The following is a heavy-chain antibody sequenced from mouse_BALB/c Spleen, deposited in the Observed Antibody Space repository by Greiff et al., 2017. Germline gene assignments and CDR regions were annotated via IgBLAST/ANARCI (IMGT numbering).Heavy chain of an antibody. CDR3: SACYYSSGYRGLYAMDY. V-gene: IGHV14-4*02. Sequence: VQLQQSGAELVRPGASVKLSCTASGFNIKDYYMHWVKQRPEQGLEWIGWIDPENGDTEYAPKFQGKATMTADTSSNTAYLQLSSLTSEDTAVYYCSACYYSSGYRGLYAMDYWGQGTSVTVSS. CDR2: IDPENGDT. J-gene: IGHJ4*01. CDR1: GFNIKDYY. D-gene: IGHD1-1*01.